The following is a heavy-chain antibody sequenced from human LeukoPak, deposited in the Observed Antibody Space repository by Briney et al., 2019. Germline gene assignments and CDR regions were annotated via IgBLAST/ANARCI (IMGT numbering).Heavy chain of an antibody. CDR2: IHQDGGQK. V-gene: IGHV3-7*01. D-gene: IGHD1-1*01. J-gene: IGHJ4*02. Sequence: QTGGSLRLSCAASGFTFSSYWMSWVRQAPGKGLEWVANIHQDGGQKFYVDSVEGRFTISRDNAKDSVYLHMNSLRADDTAVYYCPRGNSFDYWGQGTLVTVSS. CDR1: GFTFSSYW. CDR3: PRGNSFDY.